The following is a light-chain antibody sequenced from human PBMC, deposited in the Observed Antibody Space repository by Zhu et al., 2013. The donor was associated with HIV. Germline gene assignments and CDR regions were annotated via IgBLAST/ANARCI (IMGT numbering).Light chain of an antibody. CDR2: RAS. J-gene: IGKJ1*01. V-gene: IGKV1-5*03. CDR1: QSISSY. CDR3: QQYNSLWT. Sequence: DIQMTQSPSSLSASVGDRVTITCRASQSISSYLNWYQQKPGKAPKLLIYRASGLQSGVPSRFSGSGSGTDFTLTIRSLQPDDFAIYYCQQYNSLWTFGQGTKVEVK.